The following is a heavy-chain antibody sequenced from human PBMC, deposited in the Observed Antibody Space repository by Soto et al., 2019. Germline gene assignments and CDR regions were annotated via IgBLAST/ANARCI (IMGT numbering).Heavy chain of an antibody. CDR2: ISYDGSNK. CDR3: ARVRLQLVHYYYYGMDV. V-gene: IGHV3-30-3*01. D-gene: IGHD6-6*01. CDR1: GFTFSSYA. Sequence: VGSLRLSCAASGFTFSSYAMHWVRQAPGKGLEWVAVISYDGSNKYYADSVKGRFTISGDNSKNTLYLQMNSLRAEDTAVYYCARVRLQLVHYYYYGMDVCGQRTTVTVSS. J-gene: IGHJ6*02.